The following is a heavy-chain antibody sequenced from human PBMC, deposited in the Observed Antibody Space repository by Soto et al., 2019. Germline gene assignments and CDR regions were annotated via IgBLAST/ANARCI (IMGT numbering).Heavy chain of an antibody. D-gene: IGHD6-19*01. J-gene: IGHJ4*02. Sequence: GASVKVSCKASGYTFTSYGISWVRQAPGQGLEWMGWISAYNGNTNYAQKLQGRVTMTTDTSTSTAYMELRSLRSDDTAVYYCARASMGIAVAGYYFDYWGQGTLVTVSS. CDR2: ISAYNGNT. CDR3: ARASMGIAVAGYYFDY. CDR1: GYTFTSYG. V-gene: IGHV1-18*01.